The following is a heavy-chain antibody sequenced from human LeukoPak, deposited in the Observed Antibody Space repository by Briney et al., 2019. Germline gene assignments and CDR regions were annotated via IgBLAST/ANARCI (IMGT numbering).Heavy chain of an antibody. CDR1: GFTVSSNY. Sequence: PGGSLRLSCAASGFTVSSNYMSWVRQAPGKGLEWVSVFYSGGTTYYADSVKGRFIISRDSSKNTLYLQMNNLRAKDTAMYFCARTSAVMKPFDYWGQGTLVTVSS. J-gene: IGHJ4*02. D-gene: IGHD2-21*01. V-gene: IGHV3-53*01. CDR2: FYSGGTT. CDR3: ARTSAVMKPFDY.